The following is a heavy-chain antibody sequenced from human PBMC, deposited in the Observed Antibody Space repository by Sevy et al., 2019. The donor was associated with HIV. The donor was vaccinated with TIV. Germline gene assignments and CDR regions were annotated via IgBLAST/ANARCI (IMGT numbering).Heavy chain of an antibody. Sequence: GGSLRLSCAASGFTFSSYAMSWVRQAPGKGLEWVSAISGSGGSTYYADSVKGRFTISRVNSKNTLYLQMNSLRAEDTAVYYCAKSRYDGYNQLFDYWGQGTLVTVSS. CDR2: ISGSGGST. V-gene: IGHV3-23*01. J-gene: IGHJ4*02. CDR1: GFTFSSYA. CDR3: AKSRYDGYNQLFDY. D-gene: IGHD5-12*01.